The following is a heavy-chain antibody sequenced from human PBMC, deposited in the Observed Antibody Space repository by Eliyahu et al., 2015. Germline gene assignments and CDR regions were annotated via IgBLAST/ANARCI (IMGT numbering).Heavy chain of an antibody. CDR2: IYYIGST. J-gene: IGHJ4*02. CDR1: GXSLNSYY. V-gene: IGHV4-59*01. Sequence: QVQLQESGPGLVXPSETLSLTCXVSGXSLNSYYWSWVRQPPGKGLEWIGYIYYIGSTKYNPSLESRVTISVDTSNNQFSLKLTSITAADTAVYYCARFSNYIPYYFDSWGLGALVTVSS. D-gene: IGHD4-11*01. CDR3: ARFSNYIPYYFDS.